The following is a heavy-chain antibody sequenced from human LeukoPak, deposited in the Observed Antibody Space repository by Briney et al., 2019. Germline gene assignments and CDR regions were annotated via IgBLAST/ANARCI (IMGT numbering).Heavy chain of an antibody. CDR3: AARIVGTTNYFDY. V-gene: IGHV4-59*01. CDR2: IYYSGNT. CDR1: GGSISGYY. J-gene: IGHJ4*02. Sequence: PSETLSLTCTVSGGSISGYYWTWIRQPPGKGLEWIGHIYYSGNTNYNPSLKSRVTISVDLSKKQFSLKMNSVTAADTAVYYCAARIVGTTNYFDYWDQGNLVTVSS. D-gene: IGHD1-26*01.